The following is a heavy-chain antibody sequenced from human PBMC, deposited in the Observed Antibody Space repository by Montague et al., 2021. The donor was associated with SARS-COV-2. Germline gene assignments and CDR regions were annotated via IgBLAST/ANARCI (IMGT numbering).Heavy chain of an antibody. D-gene: IGHD1-14*01. CDR2: INYSGST. CDR1: GGSFSGYY. CDR3: ARSKPVISFYYYYGMDV. Sequence: SETLSLTCAVYGGSFSGYYWSWIRQPPGKGLEWIGDINYSGSTNYNPSLKSRVTISVDTSKNQFSLKLSSVTAADTAVYYCARSKPVISFYYYYGMDVWGQGTTVTVSS. V-gene: IGHV4-34*01. J-gene: IGHJ6*02.